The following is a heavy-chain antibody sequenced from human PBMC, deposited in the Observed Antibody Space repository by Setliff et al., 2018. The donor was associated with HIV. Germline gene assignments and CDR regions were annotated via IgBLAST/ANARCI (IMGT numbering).Heavy chain of an antibody. J-gene: IGHJ6*03. CDR2: VYNSGGT. CDR1: GGSISSQY. Sequence: SETLSLTCTVSGGSISSQYWSWIRQTPGKGLESIGYVYNSGGTNYNPSLKSRVTISVDTSKNQFSLRLSSVTAADTAVYYCARGYDVVTGSPLYYMDVWGKGTTVTVSS. V-gene: IGHV4-59*11. D-gene: IGHD3-9*01. CDR3: ARGYDVVTGSPLYYMDV.